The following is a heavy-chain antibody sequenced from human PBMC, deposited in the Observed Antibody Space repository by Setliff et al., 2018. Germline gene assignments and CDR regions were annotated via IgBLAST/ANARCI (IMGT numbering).Heavy chain of an antibody. CDR2: INPNSGST. Sequence: ASVKVSCKASGYTFTGYYMHWVRQAPGQGLEWMGRINPNSGSTNYAQKFQGRVTMTRDTSISTAYMELSRLRSDDTAVYYCARGPRITIFGVVSLSLYGMDVWGQGTTVTVSS. CDR1: GYTFTGYY. CDR3: ARGPRITIFGVVSLSLYGMDV. J-gene: IGHJ6*02. V-gene: IGHV1-2*06. D-gene: IGHD3-3*01.